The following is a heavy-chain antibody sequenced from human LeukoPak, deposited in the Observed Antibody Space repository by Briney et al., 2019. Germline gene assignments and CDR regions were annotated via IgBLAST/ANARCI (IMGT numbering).Heavy chain of an antibody. V-gene: IGHV4-34*01. CDR3: ARGYGDYLDNWFDP. J-gene: IGHJ5*02. CDR2: INHSGGT. CDR1: GGSFSGYY. D-gene: IGHD4-17*01. Sequence: PSETLSLTCAVYGGSFSGYYWSWIRQPPGKGLEWIGEINHSGGTNYNPSLKSRVTISVDTSKNQFSLKLSSVTAADTAVYYCARGYGDYLDNWFDPWGQGTLVTVSS.